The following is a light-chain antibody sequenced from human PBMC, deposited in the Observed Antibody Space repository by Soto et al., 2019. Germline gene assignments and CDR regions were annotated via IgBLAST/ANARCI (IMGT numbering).Light chain of an antibody. CDR2: WAS. CDR3: QQYASIPLT. V-gene: IGKV4-1*01. Sequence: DIVMTQSPDSLSVSLGERSTISCKSSQSLLSTSNNRDYLAWYRQKAGQPPKLLMYWASTRESGVPDRFSGSGSGTDFTLTISSLKAEDVAVYYCQQYASIPLTFGGGTQVAIK. J-gene: IGKJ4*01. CDR1: QSLLSTSNNRDY.